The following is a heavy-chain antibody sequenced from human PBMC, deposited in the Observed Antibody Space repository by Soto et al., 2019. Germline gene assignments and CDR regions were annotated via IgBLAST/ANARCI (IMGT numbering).Heavy chain of an antibody. V-gene: IGHV3-64*02. CDR3: ARDRGAYYYDSSGSGGMDV. D-gene: IGHD3-22*01. CDR1: GFNFSSYA. Sequence: TGGSLRLSCAASGFNFSSYAMHWVRQAPGKGLENVSAISSNGGSTYYADSVKGRFTISRDNSKNTLYLQMGSLRAEDMAVYYCARDRGAYYYDSSGSGGMDVWGQGTTVTVSS. CDR2: ISSNGGST. J-gene: IGHJ6*02.